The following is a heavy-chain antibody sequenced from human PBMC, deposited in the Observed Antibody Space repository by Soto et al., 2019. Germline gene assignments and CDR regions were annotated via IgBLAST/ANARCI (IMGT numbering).Heavy chain of an antibody. D-gene: IGHD3-22*01. CDR1: GGSISSGGYS. CDR2: IYHSGST. CDR3: ARGLGYYDSTGYGFDY. J-gene: IGHJ4*02. Sequence: QLQLQESGSGLVKPSQTLSLTCAVSGGSISSGGYSWSWIRQPPGKGLEWIGYIYHSGSTYSNPSLKSRVTISVDRSKNQFSVKLSSVTAADTAVYYCARGLGYYDSTGYGFDYWGQGTLVTVSS. V-gene: IGHV4-30-2*01.